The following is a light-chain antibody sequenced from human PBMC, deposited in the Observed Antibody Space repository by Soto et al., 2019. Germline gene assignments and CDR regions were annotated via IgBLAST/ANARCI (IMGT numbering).Light chain of an antibody. V-gene: IGKV1-5*03. J-gene: IGKJ1*01. CDR3: QQHNSYSQT. Sequence: DILMTQSPSTLSASVGDRVTITCRASQSISNWLAWYQQKPGKAPKLLIYKASSLESGVPSRFSGSGSGTEFTLTISSLQPDDFATYYCQQHNSYSQTFGQGTKVEIK. CDR1: QSISNW. CDR2: KAS.